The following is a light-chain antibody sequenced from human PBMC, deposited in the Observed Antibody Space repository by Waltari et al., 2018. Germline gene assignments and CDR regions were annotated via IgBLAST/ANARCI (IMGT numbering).Light chain of an antibody. J-gene: IGKJ4*01. V-gene: IGKV3-15*01. CDR3: QQYNRWPPLT. Sequence: EVVMTQSPAALSVSPWERVTLSCKASQNIDNHLDWYQQKPGQSPRLLIYGASTRATGVPARFIGSGSWTEFTLTISSLQSEDCAVFYCQQYNRWPPLTFGGGTKVEIK. CDR1: QNIDNH. CDR2: GAS.